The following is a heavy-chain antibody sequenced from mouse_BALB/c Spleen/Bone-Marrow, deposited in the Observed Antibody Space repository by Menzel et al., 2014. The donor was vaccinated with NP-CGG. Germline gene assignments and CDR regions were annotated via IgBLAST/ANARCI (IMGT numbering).Heavy chain of an antibody. CDR1: GFTFSSYT. CDR2: ISSGGSYT. V-gene: IGHV5-6-4*01. Sequence: DVKLVESGGGLVKPGGSLKLSCAASGFTFSSYTMSWVRQTPEKRLEWVATISSGGSYTYYPDSVKGRFTISRDNAKNTLYLQMSSLKSEDTAMYYCTRDLYDSYYYYAMDYWGQGTSVTVSS. CDR3: TRDLYDSYYYYAMDY. J-gene: IGHJ4*01. D-gene: IGHD2-3*01.